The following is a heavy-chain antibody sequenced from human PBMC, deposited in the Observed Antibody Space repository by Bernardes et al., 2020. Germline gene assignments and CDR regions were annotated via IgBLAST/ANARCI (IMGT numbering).Heavy chain of an antibody. V-gene: IGHV4-59*01. CDR3: ARDYPTGGMDV. D-gene: IGHD4-17*01. CDR2: IYYSGST. Sequence: SETLSLTCTVSGGSISSYYWSWIRQPPGKGLEWIGYIYYSGSTNYNPSLKSRVTISVDTSKNQFSLKLSSVTAADTAVYYCARDYPTGGMDVWGQGTTVTVSS. CDR1: GGSISSYY. J-gene: IGHJ6*02.